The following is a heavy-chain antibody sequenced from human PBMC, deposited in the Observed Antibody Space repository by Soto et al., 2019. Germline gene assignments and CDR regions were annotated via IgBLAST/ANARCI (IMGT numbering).Heavy chain of an antibody. J-gene: IGHJ4*02. Sequence: GGSLRLSCVTSGVMFSSAGMNWVRQAPGKGLEWVARIKSKGDGGARDYAAPVKGRFTISRDDSKNTVHLQMNSLRAEDTAVYYCVEGWNDFWGQGTLVTVSS. CDR2: IKSKGDGGAR. D-gene: IGHD1-1*01. V-gene: IGHV3-15*01. CDR1: GVMFSSAG. CDR3: VEGWNDF.